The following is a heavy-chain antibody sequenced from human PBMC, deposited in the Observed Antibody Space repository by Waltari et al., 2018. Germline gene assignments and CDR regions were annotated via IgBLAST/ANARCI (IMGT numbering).Heavy chain of an antibody. J-gene: IGHJ4*02. CDR3: ARDHDYDSSGYYSN. CDR1: GFPFSRSA. D-gene: IGHD3-22*01. V-gene: IGHV3-30-3*01. Sequence: VQLVESGGGVVQPGRSLRLSCAASGFPFSRSAMHWVRQAPGKGLEWVAVISYDGSNKYYADSVKGRFTISRDNSKNTLYLQMNSLRAEDTAVYYCARDHDYDSSGYYSNWGQGTLVTVSS. CDR2: ISYDGSNK.